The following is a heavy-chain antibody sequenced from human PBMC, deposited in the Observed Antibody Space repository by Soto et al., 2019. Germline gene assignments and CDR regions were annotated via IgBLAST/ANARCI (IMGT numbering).Heavy chain of an antibody. D-gene: IGHD6-13*01. J-gene: IGHJ4*02. V-gene: IGHV3-23*01. CDR1: GFTFSSYA. Sequence: PVGSLRLSCAASGFTFSSYAMSWVRQAPGKGLEWVSAISGSGGSTYYADSVKGRFTISRDNSKNTLYLQMNSLRAEDTAVYYCAKSHSSSSYTYFDYWGQGTLVTGSS. CDR3: AKSHSSSSYTYFDY. CDR2: ISGSGGST.